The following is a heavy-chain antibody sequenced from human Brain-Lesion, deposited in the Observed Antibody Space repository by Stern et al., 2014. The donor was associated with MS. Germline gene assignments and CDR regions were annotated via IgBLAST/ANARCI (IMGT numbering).Heavy chain of an antibody. CDR2: INPNTGGT. V-gene: IGHV1-2*02. D-gene: IGHD3-3*01. Sequence: QVQLVQSGAEVKKPGASVKVSCKTSGYIFTGYYIHWVRQAPGQGLEWMALINPNTGGTKYVPKYQGSVTMSRETSRHILFVELSCLTSDDTAVYYCARDQRGITIFGVVTDYYYLGMDVWGQGTTVTVSS. J-gene: IGHJ6*02. CDR1: GYIFTGYY. CDR3: ARDQRGITIFGVVTDYYYLGMDV.